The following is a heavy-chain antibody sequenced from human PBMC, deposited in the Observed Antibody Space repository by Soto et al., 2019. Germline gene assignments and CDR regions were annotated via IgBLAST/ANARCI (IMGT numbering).Heavy chain of an antibody. CDR3: AHVGGAARSFDY. V-gene: IGHV2-5*02. Sequence: PSLGKPTQTVTWPCPFTWVSPSTSGGGVGLIHQPPGKALEWLALIYWDDDKRYSPSLKSRLTITKDTSKNQAVLTMTNMDPVDTATYYCAHVGGAARSFDYWGQGTQVTVSS. D-gene: IGHD6-6*01. CDR2: IYWDDDK. J-gene: IGHJ4*02. CDR1: WVSPSTSGGG.